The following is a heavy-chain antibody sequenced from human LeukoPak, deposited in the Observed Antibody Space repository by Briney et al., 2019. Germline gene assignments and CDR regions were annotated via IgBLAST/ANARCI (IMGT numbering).Heavy chain of an antibody. D-gene: IGHD6-25*01. CDR3: ARDGELGAALGGASYFWFDP. CDR1: GYTFTSYG. J-gene: IGHJ5*02. Sequence: GATVKVSCKASGYTFTSYGINWVRQAPGQGLEWRGWISGKDGHTKYAQKFQGRGTMTIVTSTSTAYMELRGLTSDDTAVYYCARDGELGAALGGASYFWFDPWGQGTLVTVSS. CDR2: ISGKDGHT. V-gene: IGHV1-18*04.